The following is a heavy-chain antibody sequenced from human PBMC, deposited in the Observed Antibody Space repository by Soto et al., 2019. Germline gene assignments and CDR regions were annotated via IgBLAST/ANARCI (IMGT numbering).Heavy chain of an antibody. V-gene: IGHV4-34*01. J-gene: IGHJ4*02. Sequence: QVQLQQWGAGLLKPSETLSLNCAVTGGSLSGYYWSWIRQPPGKGLEWIGEVKDGGHTNYSPSLRGRVTISSDTSNNQFSLWLNSVTAADTGVYYCARGQEGLVATHWDQGSLVTVSS. CDR2: VKDGGHT. D-gene: IGHD5-12*01. CDR1: GGSLSGYY. CDR3: ARGQEGLVATH.